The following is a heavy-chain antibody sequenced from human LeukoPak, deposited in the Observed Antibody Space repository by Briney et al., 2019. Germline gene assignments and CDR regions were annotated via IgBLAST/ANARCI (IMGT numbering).Heavy chain of an antibody. Sequence: PSGTPSLTCAVSGDSITSHSWWSWVRQPPGKGLEWIGEVHHGGASNYDPSLESRVTISVDKSKNRFSLNLRSVTAADTATYYCASHVTVLGTRGFDFWGRGTLVTVS. J-gene: IGHJ4*02. V-gene: IGHV4-4*02. D-gene: IGHD6-19*01. CDR2: VHHGGAS. CDR3: ASHVTVLGTRGFDF. CDR1: GDSITSHSW.